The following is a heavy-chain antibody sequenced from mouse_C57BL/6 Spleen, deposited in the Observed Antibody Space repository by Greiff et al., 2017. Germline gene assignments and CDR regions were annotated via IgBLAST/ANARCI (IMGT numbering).Heavy chain of an antibody. CDR3: ARREEGYSNYAMDY. Sequence: QVQLQQPGAELVMPGASVKLSCKASGYTFTSYWMHWVKQRPGQGLEWIGEIDPSDSYTNYNQKFKGKSTLTVDKSSSTAYMQLSSLTSEDSAVYYCARREEGYSNYAMDYWGQGASVTVSS. J-gene: IGHJ4*01. CDR2: IDPSDSYT. CDR1: GYTFTSYW. D-gene: IGHD2-5*01. V-gene: IGHV1-69*01.